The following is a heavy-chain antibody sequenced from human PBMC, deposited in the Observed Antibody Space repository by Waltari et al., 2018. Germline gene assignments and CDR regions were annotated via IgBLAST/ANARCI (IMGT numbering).Heavy chain of an antibody. CDR2: ISSSSSTI. Sequence: EVQLVESGGGLVQPGGSLSLSCAASGFTFSSYSMTWVRKAPGKGLEWVSYISSSSSTIYYADSVKGRFTISRDNAKNSLYLQMNSLRAEDTAVYYCARTPYCSGGSCYWFDYWGQGTLVTVSS. V-gene: IGHV3-48*01. J-gene: IGHJ4*02. D-gene: IGHD2-15*01. CDR1: GFTFSSYS. CDR3: ARTPYCSGGSCYWFDY.